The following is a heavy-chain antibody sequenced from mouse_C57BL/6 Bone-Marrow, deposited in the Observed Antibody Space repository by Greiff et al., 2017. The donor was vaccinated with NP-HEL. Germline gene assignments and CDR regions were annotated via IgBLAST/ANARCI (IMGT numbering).Heavy chain of an antibody. CDR2: IYPGDGDT. V-gene: IGHV1-82*01. D-gene: IGHD1-1*01. J-gene: IGHJ2*01. CDR3: AKTTHGSRGDYFDY. Sequence: QVQLQQSGPELVKPGASVKISCKASGYAFSSSWMNWVKQRPGKGLEWIGRIYPGDGDTNYNGKFKGKATLTADKSSSTAYMQLRSLTSEDSAVYFCAKTTHGSRGDYFDYWGQGTTLTVSS. CDR1: GYAFSSSW.